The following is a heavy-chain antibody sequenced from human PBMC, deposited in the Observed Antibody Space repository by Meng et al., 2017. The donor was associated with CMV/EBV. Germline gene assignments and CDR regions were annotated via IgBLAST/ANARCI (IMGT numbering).Heavy chain of an antibody. CDR1: GYTFTTYD. CDR2: MNPNSGNT. V-gene: IGHV1-8*01. J-gene: IGHJ6*02. Sequence: ASVKVSCKASGYTFTTYDINWVRQATGQGLECMGWMNPNSGNTGYAQKFQGRVTMTRVTSISTAYMELSSLTSDDTAVYYCARTRIEVEPDGTKIKYYNYGMDVWGQGTTVTVSS. CDR3: ARTRIEVEPDGTKIKYYNYGMDV. D-gene: IGHD2-15*01.